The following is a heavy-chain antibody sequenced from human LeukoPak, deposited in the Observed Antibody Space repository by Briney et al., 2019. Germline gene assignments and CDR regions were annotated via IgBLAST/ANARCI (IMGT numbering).Heavy chain of an antibody. J-gene: IGHJ4*02. V-gene: IGHV1-24*01. D-gene: IGHD6-19*01. Sequence: ASVKVSCKVSGYTLTELSMHWVRQAPGKGLEWMGGFDPEDGETIYAQKFQGRVTMTEDTSTDTAYMELSRLRSDDTAVYYCARDPPGYSSGWLDYWGQGTLVTVSS. CDR1: GYTLTELS. CDR2: FDPEDGET. CDR3: ARDPPGYSSGWLDY.